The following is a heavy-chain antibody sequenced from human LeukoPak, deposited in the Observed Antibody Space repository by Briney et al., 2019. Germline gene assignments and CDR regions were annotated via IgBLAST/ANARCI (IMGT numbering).Heavy chain of an antibody. Sequence: GGSLRLSCAASGFTFSGSAMHWVRQASGKGLEWVGRIRSKANSYATAYAASVKGRFTISRDDSKNTAYLQMNSLKTEDTAVYYCTGTYYHDSSGYQTWGQGTLVTVSS. D-gene: IGHD3-22*01. CDR1: GFTFSGSA. J-gene: IGHJ4*02. V-gene: IGHV3-73*01. CDR3: TGTYYHDSSGYQT. CDR2: IRSKANSYAT.